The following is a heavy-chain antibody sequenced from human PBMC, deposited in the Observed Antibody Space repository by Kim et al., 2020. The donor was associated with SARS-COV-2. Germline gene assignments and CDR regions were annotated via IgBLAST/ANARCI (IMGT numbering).Heavy chain of an antibody. J-gene: IGHJ5*02. CDR2: ISSSSSYI. V-gene: IGHV3-21*01. Sequence: GSLRLSCEAYGFTFSSYSMNWVRQAPGKGLEWVSSISSSSSYIYYADSVKGRFTISRDNAKNSLYLQMNSLRAEDTAVYYCASSVRGPEGFDPWGQGTL. CDR1: GFTFSSYS. CDR3: ASSVRGPEGFDP. D-gene: IGHD6-25*01.